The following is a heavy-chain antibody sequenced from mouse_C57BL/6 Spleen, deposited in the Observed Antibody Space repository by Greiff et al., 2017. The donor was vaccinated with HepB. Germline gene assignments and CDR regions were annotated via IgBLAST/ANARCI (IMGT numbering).Heavy chain of an antibody. V-gene: IGHV3-6*01. D-gene: IGHD1-1*01. Sequence: ESGPGLVKPSQSLSLTCSVTGYSITSGYYWNWIRQFPGNKLEWMGYISYDGSNNYNPSLKNRISITRDTSKNQFFLKLNSVTTEDTATYYCASEGTTVVAFDYWGQGTTLTVSS. CDR2: ISYDGSN. CDR3: ASEGTTVVAFDY. J-gene: IGHJ2*01. CDR1: GYSITSGYY.